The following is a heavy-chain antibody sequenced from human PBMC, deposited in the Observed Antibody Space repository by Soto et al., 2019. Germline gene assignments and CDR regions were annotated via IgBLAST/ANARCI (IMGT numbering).Heavy chain of an antibody. D-gene: IGHD6-13*01. CDR1: GDSVSSNSAA. CDR2: TYYRSKWYN. Sequence: KQSQTLSLTCAISGDSVSSNSAAWNWIRQSPSRGLEWLGRTYYRSKWYNDYAVSVKSRITINPDTSKNQFSLQLNSVTPEDTAVYYCARVPGPAGTSYYYYGMDVWGQGTTVTVSS. J-gene: IGHJ6*02. V-gene: IGHV6-1*01. CDR3: ARVPGPAGTSYYYYGMDV.